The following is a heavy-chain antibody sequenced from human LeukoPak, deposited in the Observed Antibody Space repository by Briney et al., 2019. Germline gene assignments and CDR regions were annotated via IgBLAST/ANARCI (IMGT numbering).Heavy chain of an antibody. CDR3: ARGHYDTSGYCLDY. J-gene: IGHJ4*02. D-gene: IGHD3-22*01. CDR1: GGSIGNYY. Sequence: SETLSLTCTVSGGSIGNYYWSWIRQPAGKGLEWIGRIYTSGSTNYNPSLKSRVTMSVDTSKNQFSLKLSSVTAADTAVYYCARGHYDTSGYCLDYWGQGTLVTVSP. V-gene: IGHV4-4*07. CDR2: IYTSGST.